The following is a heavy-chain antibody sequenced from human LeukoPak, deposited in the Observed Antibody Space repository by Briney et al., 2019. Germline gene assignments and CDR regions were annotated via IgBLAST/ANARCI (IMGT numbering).Heavy chain of an antibody. CDR2: ISYDGSNK. J-gene: IGHJ4*02. CDR3: AKAGDGYNLLSSDY. CDR1: GFTFSSYG. Sequence: GGSLRLSCAASGFTFSSYGMHWVRQAPGKGLEWVAVISYDGSNKYYADSVKGRFTISRDNSKNTLYLRMNSLRAEDTAVYYCAKAGDGYNLLSSDYWGQGTLVTVSS. V-gene: IGHV3-30*18. D-gene: IGHD5-24*01.